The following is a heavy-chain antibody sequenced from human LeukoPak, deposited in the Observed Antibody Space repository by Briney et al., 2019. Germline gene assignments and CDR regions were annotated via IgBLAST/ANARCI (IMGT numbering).Heavy chain of an antibody. CDR2: MNPNSGNT. J-gene: IGHJ6*02. CDR3: ATVAIRVAALISEFRGYGMDV. D-gene: IGHD6-19*01. V-gene: IGHV1-8*01. Sequence: ASVKVSCKASGYTFTSYDINWVRQATGQGLEWMGWMNPNSGNTGYAQKFQGRVTMTRNTSISTAYMELSSLRSEDTAVYYCATVAIRVAALISEFRGYGMDVWGQGTTVTVSS. CDR1: GYTFTSYD.